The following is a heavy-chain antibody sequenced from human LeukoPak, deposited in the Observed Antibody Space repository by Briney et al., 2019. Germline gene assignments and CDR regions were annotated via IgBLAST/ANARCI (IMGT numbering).Heavy chain of an antibody. CDR2: IQHDGNVK. Sequence: GGSLRLSCAASGFSISRYWMTWVRQAPGKGLEWVGNIQHDGNVKHYVDSVRGRVTISRDNAKNSVYLQMNSLRAEDSAVYFCGNQCSGGTCPEHWGQGTQVTVSS. CDR3: GNQCSGGTCPEH. V-gene: IGHV3-7*01. D-gene: IGHD2-15*01. J-gene: IGHJ1*01. CDR1: GFSISRYW.